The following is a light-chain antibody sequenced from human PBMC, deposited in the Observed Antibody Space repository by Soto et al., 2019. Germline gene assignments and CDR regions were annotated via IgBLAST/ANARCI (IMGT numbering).Light chain of an antibody. V-gene: IGKV1-5*01. CDR3: QQDNSYPWT. CDR1: QSISSW. J-gene: IGKJ1*01. Sequence: DIQMTQSPSTLSASVGDRVTITCRASQSISSWLAWYQQKPGKAPKLLIYDASSLESGVPSRFSGRGSGEKFTLHISRLAAYYFSNYFRQQDNSYPWTFGQGTKVEIK. CDR2: DAS.